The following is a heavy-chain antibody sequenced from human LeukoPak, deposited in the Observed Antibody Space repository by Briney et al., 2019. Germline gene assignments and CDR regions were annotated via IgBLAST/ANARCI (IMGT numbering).Heavy chain of an antibody. V-gene: IGHV3-21*04. CDR2: ISSSSSYI. CDR3: ARAAAVAGTRSDAFDI. CDR1: GFTFSSYS. J-gene: IGHJ3*02. D-gene: IGHD6-19*01. Sequence: GGSLRLSCAASGFTFSSYSMNWVRQAPGKGLEWVSSISSSSSYIYYADSVKGRFTISRDNAKNSLYLQMNSLRAEDTAVYYCARAAAVAGTRSDAFDIWGQGTMVTVSS.